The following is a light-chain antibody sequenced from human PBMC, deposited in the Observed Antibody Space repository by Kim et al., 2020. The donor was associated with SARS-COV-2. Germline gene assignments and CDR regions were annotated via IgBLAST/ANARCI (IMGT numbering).Light chain of an antibody. Sequence: EIVLTQSPGTLSLSPGERATLSCRASQSASSRYLAWYQQKPGQAPRLLIYGASSRATGIPDRFSGSGSGTDFTLTISRLEPEDFAVYYCQQFGGSSWTFGQGTKVDIK. CDR2: GAS. V-gene: IGKV3-20*01. CDR3: QQFGGSSWT. J-gene: IGKJ1*01. CDR1: QSASSRY.